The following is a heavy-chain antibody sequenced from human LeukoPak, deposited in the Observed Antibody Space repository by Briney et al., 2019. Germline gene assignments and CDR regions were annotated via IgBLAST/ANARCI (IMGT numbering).Heavy chain of an antibody. CDR3: ARSPSQVRGVIITGYFDD. J-gene: IGHJ4*02. CDR1: GYTFTSYG. D-gene: IGHD3-10*01. CDR2: ISAYNGNT. Sequence: GASVEVSCKASGYTFTSYGISWVRQAPGQGLEWMGWISAYNGNTNYAQKLQGRVTMTTDTSTSTAYMELGSLRSDDTAVYYCARSPSQVRGVIITGYFDDWGQGTLVTVSS. V-gene: IGHV1-18*01.